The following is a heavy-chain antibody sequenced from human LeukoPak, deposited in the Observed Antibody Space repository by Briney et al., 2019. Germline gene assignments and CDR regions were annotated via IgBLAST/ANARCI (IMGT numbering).Heavy chain of an antibody. CDR2: ISGYNGNT. J-gene: IGHJ4*02. CDR3: ARGRVRFGEFSDAFDS. Sequence: GASVKVSCKASGFTFSNHGITWVRKAPGQGLEWMGWISGYNGNTKSAQKFQGRLAMTRDTSTSTAYMELGSLTSEDTALYYCARGRVRFGEFSDAFDSWGQGTLITVSS. CDR1: GFTFSNHG. D-gene: IGHD3-10*01. V-gene: IGHV1-18*04.